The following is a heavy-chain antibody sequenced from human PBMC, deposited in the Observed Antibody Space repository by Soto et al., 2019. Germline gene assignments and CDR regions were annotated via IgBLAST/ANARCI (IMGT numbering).Heavy chain of an antibody. CDR2: ISYNSDRI. J-gene: IGHJ4*02. CDR3: ARVDAQSIMASGTGNYYLDK. D-gene: IGHD6-13*01. V-gene: IGHV3-9*01. CDR1: GFIFDDYA. Sequence: EVQLEESGGGLIQPGRSLRLSCAASGFIFDDYAMHWVRQRPGRGLEWVSAISYNSDRILYAGSVKGRFTISRDNAKNALYLEMTSLTAEDAATYYCARVDAQSIMASGTGNYYLDKWGRGALVTVSS.